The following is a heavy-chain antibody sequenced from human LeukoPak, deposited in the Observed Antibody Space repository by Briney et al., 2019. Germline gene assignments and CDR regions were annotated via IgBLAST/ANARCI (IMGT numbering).Heavy chain of an antibody. CDR2: LSSGGINK. CDR1: GFTFSDYY. CDR3: ARDHAGSGRAFDN. V-gene: IGHV3-30*03. J-gene: IGHJ4*02. D-gene: IGHD2-15*01. Sequence: GGSLRLSCAASGFTFSDYYMSWIRQAPGKGLEWVALLSSGGINKHYADSVKGRFIISRDNSMNTLYLQMNSLRVEDTAVYYCARDHAGSGRAFDNWGQGTLVTVSS.